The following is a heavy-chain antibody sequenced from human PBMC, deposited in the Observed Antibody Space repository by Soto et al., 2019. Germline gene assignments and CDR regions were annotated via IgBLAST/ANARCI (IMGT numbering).Heavy chain of an antibody. CDR3: ARGVGYGLIDY. Sequence: ASAKVSCKASRYTFTSYGISWARQAPGQGLEWMGWINAYTGNTNYAQKFQGRVTMPTDTSTSTAYMELRSLRSDVTAVYCCARGVGYGLIDYWGQGTRVT. CDR1: RYTFTSYG. CDR2: INAYTGNT. D-gene: IGHD5-18*01. V-gene: IGHV1-18*01. J-gene: IGHJ4*02.